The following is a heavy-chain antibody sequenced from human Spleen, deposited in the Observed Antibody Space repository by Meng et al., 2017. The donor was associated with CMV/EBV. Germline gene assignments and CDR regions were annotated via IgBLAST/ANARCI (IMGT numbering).Heavy chain of an antibody. CDR2: INHSRGT. D-gene: IGHD3-10*01. V-gene: IGHV4-34*04. CDR3: ARWARITMVRRADFDY. J-gene: IGHJ4*02. CDR1: GGSFSGFY. Sequence: QVGPGLLKPSATLSLTCAVYGGSFSGFYWNWCRQPPGEGLKGIGGINHSRGTNNNPYLQSRDTIVLETSNKQYSLKLRSVTSADTAVYYCARWARITMVRRADFDYWGQGTLVTVSS.